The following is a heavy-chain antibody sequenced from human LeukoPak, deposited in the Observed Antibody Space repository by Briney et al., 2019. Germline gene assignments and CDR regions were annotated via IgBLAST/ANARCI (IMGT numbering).Heavy chain of an antibody. CDR1: GGTFSSYA. Sequence: GSSVKVSCKASGGTFSSYAISWVRQAPGQGLEWMGRIIPILGIANYAQKFQGRVTITADKSTSAAYMELSSLRSEDTAVYYCAIPVATITSYDYWGQGTLVTVSS. J-gene: IGHJ4*02. CDR3: AIPVATITSYDY. D-gene: IGHD5-12*01. V-gene: IGHV1-69*04. CDR2: IIPILGIA.